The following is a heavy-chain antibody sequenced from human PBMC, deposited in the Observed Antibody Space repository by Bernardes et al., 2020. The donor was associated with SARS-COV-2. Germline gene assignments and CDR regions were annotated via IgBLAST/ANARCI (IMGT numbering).Heavy chain of an antibody. J-gene: IGHJ6*02. CDR1: GFTFSSYG. D-gene: IGHD3-16*01. CDR2: IRYDRSNK. V-gene: IGHV3-33*01. Sequence: GGSLRLSCAASGFTFSSYGMHWVRQAPGKGLEWVAVIRYDRSNKYYADSVKGRFTISRDNSKNTLYLQMNSLRAEDTALYYCARDPRSHYVCGFGSAYYYGMDVWGQGTTVTVSS. CDR3: ARDPRSHYVCGFGSAYYYGMDV.